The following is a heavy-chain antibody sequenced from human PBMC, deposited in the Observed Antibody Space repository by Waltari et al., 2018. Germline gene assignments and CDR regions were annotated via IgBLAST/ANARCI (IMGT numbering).Heavy chain of an antibody. CDR2: IKREVDGGTA. J-gene: IGHJ4*02. V-gene: IGHV3-15*01. Sequence: QLVQSGGGLVRPGESLRLSCVGSGSPFYDAWMSWVRQAPAKGLEWVGRIKREVDGGTAEYIESVKDRFTISRDDSKNTLYLQMNSLKSEDSAVYFCVRESYGNDIWGQGTLVTVSS. CDR3: VRESYGNDI. D-gene: IGHD4-17*01. CDR1: GSPFYDAW.